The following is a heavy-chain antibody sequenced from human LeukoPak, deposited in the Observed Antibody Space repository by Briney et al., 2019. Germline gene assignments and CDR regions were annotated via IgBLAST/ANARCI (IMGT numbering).Heavy chain of an antibody. J-gene: IGHJ5*02. V-gene: IGHV1-2*02. D-gene: IGHD5-24*01. CDR2: INPNSGGT. CDR3: AIPRGDGYNLKWFDP. Sequence: ASVKVSCKASGYTFTGYYMHWVRQAPGQGLEWMGWINPNSGGTNYAQKFQGRVTMTRDTSISTAYMELSRLRSDDTAVYYCAIPRGDGYNLKWFDPWGQGTLVTVSS. CDR1: GYTFTGYY.